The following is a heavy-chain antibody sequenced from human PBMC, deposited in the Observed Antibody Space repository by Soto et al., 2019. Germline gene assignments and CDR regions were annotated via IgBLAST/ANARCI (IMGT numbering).Heavy chain of an antibody. CDR1: GLGFINAW. CDR3: TLVRGVSTYLVS. D-gene: IGHD3-10*01. J-gene: IGHJ4*02. V-gene: IGHV3-15*07. CDR2: IKGKIDGGTI. Sequence: EVLLVESGGGLVKPGGSLRLSCAASGLGFINAWMNWVRQAPGNGLEWVGRIKGKIDGGTIDYAAPVKGSFTIPKDDSKHTLYWEMNSLKTEVSAMYSCTLVRGVSTYLVSWGQGTLVTVSS.